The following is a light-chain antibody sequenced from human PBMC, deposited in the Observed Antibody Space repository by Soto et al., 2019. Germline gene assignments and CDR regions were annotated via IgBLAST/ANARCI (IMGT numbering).Light chain of an antibody. J-gene: IGKJ1*01. CDR2: GAG. CDR1: QGISNY. CDR3: QKYNNAPLT. V-gene: IGKV1-27*01. Sequence: DIQLTQSPSSLSASVGDRVTITCRANQGISNYLAWYQQKPGEVPKLLIYGAGSLQSGVPSRFRGSGSGTDFTLTISSLQPEDVATYYCQKYNNAPLTFGRGTNVEIK.